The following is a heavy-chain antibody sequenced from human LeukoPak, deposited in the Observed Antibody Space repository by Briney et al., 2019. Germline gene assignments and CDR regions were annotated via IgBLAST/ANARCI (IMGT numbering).Heavy chain of an antibody. CDR3: ARVVDDSSGWHHLYYYYGMDV. CDR1: GYTFTGYY. CDR2: INPNSGDT. V-gene: IGHV1-2*02. D-gene: IGHD3-22*01. J-gene: IGHJ6*02. Sequence: GASVKVSCKASGYTFTGYYMHWVRQAPGQGLEWMGWINPNSGDTNYAQKFQGRVTMTRDTSISTAYMELSSLRSEDTAVYYCARVVDDSSGWHHLYYYYGMDVWGQGTTVTVSS.